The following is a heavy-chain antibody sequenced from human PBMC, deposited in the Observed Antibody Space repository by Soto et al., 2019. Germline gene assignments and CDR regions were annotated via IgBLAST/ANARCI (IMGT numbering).Heavy chain of an antibody. CDR1: GGSISGSSYY. J-gene: IGHJ4*02. CDR2: IYYSGST. CDR3: ARLSTVTALYFDY. V-gene: IGHV4-39*01. D-gene: IGHD2-21*02. Sequence: SETLSLTCTVSGGSISGSSYYWGWIRQPPGKGLEWIGNIYYSGSTYYNPSLKSRVTISVDTSKNQFSLKLSSVTAADTAVYYCARLSTVTALYFDYWGQGTLVTAPQ.